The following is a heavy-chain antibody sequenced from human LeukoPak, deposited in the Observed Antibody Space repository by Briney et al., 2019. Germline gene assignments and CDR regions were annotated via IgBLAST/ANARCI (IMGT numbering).Heavy chain of an antibody. V-gene: IGHV3-15*01. Sequence: GGSLRLSCAASGLTFSNAWMSWVRQAPGKGLEWVGRIKSKTDGGTTDYAAPVKGRFTISRDDSKNTLYLQMNSLKTEDTAVYYCTFYLLWFGELLSYWGQGTLVTVSS. J-gene: IGHJ4*02. CDR1: GLTFSNAW. CDR3: TFYLLWFGELLSY. D-gene: IGHD3-10*01. CDR2: IKSKTDGGTT.